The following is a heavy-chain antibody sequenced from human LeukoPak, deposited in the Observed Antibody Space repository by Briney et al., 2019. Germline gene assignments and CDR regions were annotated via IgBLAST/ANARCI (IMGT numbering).Heavy chain of an antibody. CDR1: GFTFSSYT. V-gene: IGHV3-23*01. CDR2: ISGSGSST. Sequence: GGSLRLSCAASGFTFSSYTMSWVRQAPGKGLDWVSAISGSGSSTYYADSVRGRFTISRDNSKKTLYLQMNSLRAEDTAVYYCAKSRYNYGSSLDYWGQGTLVTVSS. CDR3: AKSRYNYGSSLDY. J-gene: IGHJ4*02. D-gene: IGHD5-18*01.